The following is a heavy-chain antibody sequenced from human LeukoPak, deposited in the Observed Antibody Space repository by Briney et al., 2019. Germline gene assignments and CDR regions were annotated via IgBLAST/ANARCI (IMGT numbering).Heavy chain of an antibody. CDR3: ARDLWYSSSPPTTVN. D-gene: IGHD6-6*01. J-gene: IGHJ4*02. V-gene: IGHV3-21*01. Sequence: GGSLRLSCAASGFTFSSYSMNWVCQAPGKGLEWVSSISSSSSYIYYADSVKGRFTISRDNAKNSLYLQMNSLRAEDTAVYYCARDLWYSSSPPTTVNWGQGTLVTVSS. CDR1: GFTFSSYS. CDR2: ISSSSSYI.